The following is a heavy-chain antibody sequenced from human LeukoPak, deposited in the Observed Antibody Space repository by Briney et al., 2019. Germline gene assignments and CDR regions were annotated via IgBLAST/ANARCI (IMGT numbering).Heavy chain of an antibody. V-gene: IGHV1-2*02. Sequence: ASVKVSCKASGYTFTGYYMHWVRQAPGQGLEWMGWIKPKSGSTNYEQKFQGRVTMTRDTSISTAYMELSSLRSDDTAVYFCARDRGVAVVAGIDYWGQGTLVTVSS. D-gene: IGHD6-19*01. CDR2: IKPKSGST. CDR1: GYTFTGYY. J-gene: IGHJ4*02. CDR3: ARDRGVAVVAGIDY.